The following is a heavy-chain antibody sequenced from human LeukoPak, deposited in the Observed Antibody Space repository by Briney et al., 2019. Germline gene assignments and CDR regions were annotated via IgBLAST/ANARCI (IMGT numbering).Heavy chain of an antibody. J-gene: IGHJ4*02. V-gene: IGHV3-11*06. CDR3: ARGGYYHKPFDY. D-gene: IGHD3-22*01. Sequence: PGGSLRLSCAASGFALSYYEMNWIRQAPGKGLEWILHISSSGGAYADSVSAYADSVRGRFTISRDNAKNSMYLKMNSLRVEDTAVYFCARGGYYHKPFDYWGQGTLVTASS. CDR1: GFALSYYE. CDR2: ISSSGGAYAD.